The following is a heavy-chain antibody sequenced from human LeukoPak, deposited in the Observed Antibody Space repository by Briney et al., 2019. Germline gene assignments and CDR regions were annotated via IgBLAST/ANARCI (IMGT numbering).Heavy chain of an antibody. J-gene: IGHJ4*02. CDR2: IYSGGST. D-gene: IGHD2-15*01. V-gene: IGHV3-66*01. CDR3: ARDPNSYCSGGSCYSFYDY. Sequence: GGSLRLSCAASGLTVSSNYMSWVRQAPGKGLEWVSVIYSGGSTYYADSVKGRFTISRDNSKNTLYLQMNSLRAEDTAVYYCARDPNSYCSGGSCYSFYDYWGQGTLVIVSS. CDR1: GLTVSSNY.